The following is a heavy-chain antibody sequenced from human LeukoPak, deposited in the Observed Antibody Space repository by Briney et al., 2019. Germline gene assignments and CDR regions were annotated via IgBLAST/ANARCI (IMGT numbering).Heavy chain of an antibody. V-gene: IGHV3-30-3*01. CDR2: ISYDGSNR. J-gene: IGHJ4*02. CDR1: GFTFSTYA. CDR3: ARDQGYCTTTSCYSIGGYFDY. Sequence: GGSLRLSCAASGFTFSTYAMHWVRQAPGKGLEWVAVISYDGSNRYADSVKGRFTISRDSSRHTVYLQMNSLRDEDTAVYYCARDQGYCTTTSCYSIGGYFDYWGQGTLVTVFS. D-gene: IGHD2-2*01.